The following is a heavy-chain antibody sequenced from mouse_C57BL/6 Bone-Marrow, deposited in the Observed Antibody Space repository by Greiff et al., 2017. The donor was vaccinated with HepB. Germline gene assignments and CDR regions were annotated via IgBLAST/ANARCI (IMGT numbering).Heavy chain of an antibody. CDR3: ARSGNHLAY. V-gene: IGHV3-6*01. J-gene: IGHJ3*01. CDR2: ISYDGSN. CDR1: GYSITSGYY. Sequence: DVKLQESGPGLVKPSQSLSLTCSVTGYSITSGYYWNWIRQFPGNKLEWMGYISYDGSNNYNPSLKNRISITRDTSKNQFFLKLNSVTTEDTATYYCARSGNHLAYWGQGTLVTVSA. D-gene: IGHD1-3*01.